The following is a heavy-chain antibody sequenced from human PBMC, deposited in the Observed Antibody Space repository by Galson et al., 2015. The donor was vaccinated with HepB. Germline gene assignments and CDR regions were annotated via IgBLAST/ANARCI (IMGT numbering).Heavy chain of an antibody. Sequence: SLRLSCAASGFTFSNAWMSWVRQAPGKGLEWVGRIKSKTDGGTTDYAAPVKGRFTISRDDSKNTLYLQMNSLKTEDTAVYYCTTESSSGYRYYFDYWGQGTLVTVSS. D-gene: IGHD3-22*01. V-gene: IGHV3-15*01. J-gene: IGHJ4*02. CDR3: TTESSSGYRYYFDY. CDR1: GFTFSNAW. CDR2: IKSKTDGGTT.